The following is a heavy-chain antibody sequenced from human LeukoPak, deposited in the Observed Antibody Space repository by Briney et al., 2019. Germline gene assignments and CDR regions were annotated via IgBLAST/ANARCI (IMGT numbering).Heavy chain of an antibody. J-gene: IGHJ3*02. Sequence: GSLRLSCAASGFTVSNNYMSWVRQAPGKGLEWVSVIYSGGSTYYADSVKGRFTISRDNSKNTLYLQMNSLRAEDTAVYYCARDGDYDGPDAFDIWGQGTMVTVSS. V-gene: IGHV3-66*01. CDR2: IYSGGST. CDR1: GFTVSNNY. CDR3: ARDGDYDGPDAFDI. D-gene: IGHD4-17*01.